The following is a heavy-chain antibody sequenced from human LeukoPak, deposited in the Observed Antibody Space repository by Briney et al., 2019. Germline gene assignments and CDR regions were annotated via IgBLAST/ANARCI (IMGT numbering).Heavy chain of an antibody. CDR1: GFSFSSYG. Sequence: GSLRLSCAASGFSFSSYGMHWIRQAPGKGLEWVSYISSSGSTIYYADSVKGRFTISRDNAKNSLYLQMNSLRAEDTAVYYCARDGDFWSGYAVGYWGQGTLVTVSS. CDR2: ISSSGSTI. D-gene: IGHD3-3*01. CDR3: ARDGDFWSGYAVGY. J-gene: IGHJ4*02. V-gene: IGHV3-48*04.